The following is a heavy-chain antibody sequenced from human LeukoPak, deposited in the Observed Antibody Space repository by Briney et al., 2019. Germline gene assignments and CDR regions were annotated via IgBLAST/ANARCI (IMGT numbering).Heavy chain of an antibody. CDR1: GGSISSYY. Sequence: SETLSLTSTVSGGSISSYYWSWIRQPPGKGLEWIGYIYYSGSTNYNPSLKSRVTISVDTSKNQFSLKLSSVTAADTAVYYCARKRAVAGPFDYWGQGTLVTASS. D-gene: IGHD6-19*01. V-gene: IGHV4-59*01. CDR3: ARKRAVAGPFDY. J-gene: IGHJ4*02. CDR2: IYYSGST.